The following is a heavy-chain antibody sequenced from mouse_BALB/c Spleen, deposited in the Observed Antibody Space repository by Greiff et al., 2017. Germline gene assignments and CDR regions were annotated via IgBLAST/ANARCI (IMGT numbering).Heavy chain of an antibody. Sequence: VKLMESGPGLVQPSQSLSITCTVSGFSLTSYGVHWVRQSPGKGLEWLGVIWSGGSTDYNAAFISRLSISKDNSKSQVFFKMNSLQANDTAIYYCARNWGRKLVLDYWGQGTTLTVSS. CDR3: ARNWGRKLVLDY. CDR2: IWSGGST. V-gene: IGHV2-2*02. D-gene: IGHD4-1*01. J-gene: IGHJ2*01. CDR1: GFSLTSYG.